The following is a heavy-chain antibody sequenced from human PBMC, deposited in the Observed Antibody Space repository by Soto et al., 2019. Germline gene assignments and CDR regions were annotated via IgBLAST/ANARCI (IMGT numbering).Heavy chain of an antibody. D-gene: IGHD5-12*01. CDR3: ARGAVDNSGYDYYYYGIDV. V-gene: IGHV1-69*01. CDR1: GGTFSSYA. J-gene: IGHJ6*02. Sequence: QVQLVQSGAEVKKPWSSVKVSCKASGGTFSSYAISWVRQAPGQGLEWMGGIIPIFGTANYAQKFQGRVTITADESTSTADMELSSLRSEDTAVYYCARGAVDNSGYDYYYYGIDVWGQGTTVTVSS. CDR2: IIPIFGTA.